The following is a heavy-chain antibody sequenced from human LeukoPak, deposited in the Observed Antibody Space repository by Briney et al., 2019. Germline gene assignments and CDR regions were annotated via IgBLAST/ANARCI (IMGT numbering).Heavy chain of an antibody. CDR1: GYTFTGYY. J-gene: IGHJ4*02. Sequence: GASVKVSCKASGYTFTGYYMHWVRQAPGQGLEWMGRIIPIFGTANYAQKFQGRVTITTDESTSTAYMELSSLRSEDTAVYYCARNMVREDQNFDYWGQGTLVTVSS. D-gene: IGHD3-10*01. CDR3: ARNMVREDQNFDY. CDR2: IIPIFGTA. V-gene: IGHV1-69*05.